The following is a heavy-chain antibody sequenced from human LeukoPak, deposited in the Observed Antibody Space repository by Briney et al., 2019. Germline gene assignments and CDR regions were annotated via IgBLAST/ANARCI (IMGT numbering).Heavy chain of an antibody. CDR2: INPNSGNT. Sequence: ASVKVSCKASGYTFTGYYMHWVRQAPGQGLEWMGWINPNSGNTGYAQKFQGRVTMTRNTSISTAYMELSSLRSEDTAVYYCARGREYCSSTSCFHKYNWFDPWGQGTLVTVSS. CDR1: GYTFTGYY. V-gene: IGHV1-8*02. J-gene: IGHJ5*02. CDR3: ARGREYCSSTSCFHKYNWFDP. D-gene: IGHD2-2*01.